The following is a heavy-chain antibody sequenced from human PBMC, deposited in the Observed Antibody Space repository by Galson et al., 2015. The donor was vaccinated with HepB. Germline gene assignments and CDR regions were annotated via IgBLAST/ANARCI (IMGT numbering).Heavy chain of an antibody. V-gene: IGHV1-18*01. Sequence: SVKVSCKASGYTFTNFGITWVRQAPGQGLEWMGWISPYNGNTNYAQKVQGRVTMTTDTSTTTASMELRSLRSDDTAVYYCARDYLVSTRNWLDPWGQGTLVTVSS. J-gene: IGHJ5*02. CDR1: GYTFTNFG. CDR3: ARDYLVSTRNWLDP. D-gene: IGHD3-22*01. CDR2: ISPYNGNT.